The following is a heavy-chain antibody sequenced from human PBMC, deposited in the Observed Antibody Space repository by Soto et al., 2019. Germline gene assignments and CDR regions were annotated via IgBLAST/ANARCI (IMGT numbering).Heavy chain of an antibody. CDR2: MNPNSGNT. V-gene: IGHV1-8*01. CDR3: ARMATSGTLNWFDP. CDR1: GYTFGNND. J-gene: IGHJ5*02. Sequence: ASVKVSCKASGYTFGNNDISWVRQATGQGLEWMGWMNPNSGNTGYAQKFQGRVSMTRNTSITTAYLELSSLRSDDTAIYYCARMATSGTLNWFDPWGQGTLVTVSA.